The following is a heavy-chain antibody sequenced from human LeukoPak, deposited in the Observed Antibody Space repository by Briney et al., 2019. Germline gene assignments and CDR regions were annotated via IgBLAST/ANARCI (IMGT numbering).Heavy chain of an antibody. CDR3: ARHLDSWWFDP. CDR2: IIPIFGTA. CDR1: GYTFTGYY. Sequence: SVTVSCKASGYTFTGYYMHWVRQAPGQGLEWMGGIIPIFGTANYAQKFQGRVTITADESTSTAYMELSSLRSEDTAVYYCARHLDSWWFDPWGQGTLVTVSS. J-gene: IGHJ5*02. V-gene: IGHV1-69*13.